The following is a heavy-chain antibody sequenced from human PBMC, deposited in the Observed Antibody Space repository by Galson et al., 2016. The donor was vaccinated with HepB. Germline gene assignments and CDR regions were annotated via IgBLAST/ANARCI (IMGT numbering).Heavy chain of an antibody. CDR1: GFTLSTYW. D-gene: IGHD2-15*01. J-gene: IGHJ3*01. CDR3: ARHGNLRVGAALTYPLDV. Sequence: SLRLSCAASGFTLSTYWMTWVRQAPGKGLEWVANIKEDGSVENYEDSVRGRFTISRDNAKSSLYLQLDSLSADDTAVHYCARHGNLRVGAALTYPLDVWGQGTVVTVSS. CDR2: IKEDGSVE. V-gene: IGHV3-7*01.